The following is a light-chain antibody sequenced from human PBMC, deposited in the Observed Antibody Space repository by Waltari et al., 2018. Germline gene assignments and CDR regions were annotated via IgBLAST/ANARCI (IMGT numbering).Light chain of an antibody. CDR1: SSDIGNYNL. J-gene: IGLJ3*02. V-gene: IGLV2-23*01. CDR3: DSYAGSSTFAWV. Sequence: QSALTQPASVSGSPGQSNTISCTGTSSDIGNYNLVSWYQQHPGKAPKLMIYEGSKRPSGVSNRVSGSKANNTAALTVSGLQAEDEADYYCDSYAGSSTFAWVFGGGTKLTV. CDR2: EGS.